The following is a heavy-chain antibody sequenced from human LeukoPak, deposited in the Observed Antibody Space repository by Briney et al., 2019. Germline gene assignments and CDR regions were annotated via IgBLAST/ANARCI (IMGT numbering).Heavy chain of an antibody. CDR1: GYTITSYG. CDR3: ARRITMIAMGDWFDP. J-gene: IGHJ5*02. D-gene: IGHD3-22*01. Sequence: ASVKVSCKASGYTITSYGISWVRQAPGQGLEWMGWISAYNGNTNYAQKLQGRVTMTTDTSTSTAYMELRSLRSDDTAVYYCARRITMIAMGDWFDPWGQGTLVTVSS. CDR2: ISAYNGNT. V-gene: IGHV1-18*01.